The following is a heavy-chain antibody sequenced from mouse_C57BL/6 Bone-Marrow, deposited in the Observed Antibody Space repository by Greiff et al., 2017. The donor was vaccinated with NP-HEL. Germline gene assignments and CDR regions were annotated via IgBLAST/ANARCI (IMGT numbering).Heavy chain of an antibody. V-gene: IGHV5-12*01. CDR2: ISNGGGST. CDR3: ARQRTGAYYFDY. D-gene: IGHD4-1*01. Sequence: EVQGVESGGGLVQPGGSLKLSCAASGFTFSDYYMYWVRQTPEKRLEWVAYISNGGGSTYYPDTVKGRFTISRDNAKNTLYLQMSRLKSEDTAMYYCARQRTGAYYFDYWGQGTTLTVSS. J-gene: IGHJ2*01. CDR1: GFTFSDYY.